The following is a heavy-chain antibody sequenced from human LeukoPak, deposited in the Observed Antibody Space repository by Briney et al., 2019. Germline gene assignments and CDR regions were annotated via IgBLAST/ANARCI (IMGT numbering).Heavy chain of an antibody. J-gene: IGHJ6*02. Sequence: SGPTLVNPTETLTLTCTVSGFSLSNARMGVSWIRQPPGKALEWLAHIFSNDEKSYSTSLESRLTISKDTSKSQVVLTMTNMDPVDTATYYCARHTQWLAGDYYYYGMDVWGQGTTVTVSS. D-gene: IGHD6-19*01. CDR3: ARHTQWLAGDYYYYGMDV. V-gene: IGHV2-26*01. CDR1: GFSLSNARMG. CDR2: IFSNDEK.